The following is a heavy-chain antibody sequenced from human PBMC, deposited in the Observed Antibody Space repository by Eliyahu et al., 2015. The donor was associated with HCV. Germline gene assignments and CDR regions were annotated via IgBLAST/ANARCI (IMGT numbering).Heavy chain of an antibody. CDR3: ARETTVTTPPFFDY. CDR2: LYYTGST. V-gene: IGHV4-31*03. J-gene: IGHJ4*02. CDR1: GDSIGSGGYY. D-gene: IGHD4-17*01. Sequence: QVQLQESGPGLVKPSQTLSLTCTVSGDSIGSGGYYWSWIRQHPGRGLGWVGFLYYTGSTYYNPSLKSRVTISVDTSKNQFSLKLSSVTAADTAVYYCARETTVTTPPFFDYWGQGTLVTVSS.